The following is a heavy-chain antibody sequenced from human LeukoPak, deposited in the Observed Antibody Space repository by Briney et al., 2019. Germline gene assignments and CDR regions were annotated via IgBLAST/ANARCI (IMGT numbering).Heavy chain of an antibody. D-gene: IGHD3-22*01. V-gene: IGHV4-39*07. CDR1: GGSISSSSYY. Sequence: PSETPSLTCTVSGGSISSSSYYWGWIRQPPGKGLEWIGSIYYSGSTYYNPSLKSRVTISVDTSKNQFSLKLSSVTAADTAVYYCARTLNDDYDSSGYPIDYWAREPWSPSPQ. CDR3: ARTLNDDYDSSGYPIDY. J-gene: IGHJ4*02. CDR2: IYYSGST.